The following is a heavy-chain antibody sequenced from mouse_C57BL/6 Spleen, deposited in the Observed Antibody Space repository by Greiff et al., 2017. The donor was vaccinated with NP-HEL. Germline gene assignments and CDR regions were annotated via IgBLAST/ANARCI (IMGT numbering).Heavy chain of an antibody. V-gene: IGHV1-26*01. CDR3: ARRGPFYYGSSYGDY. CDR1: GYTFTDYY. D-gene: IGHD1-1*01. CDR2: INPNNGGT. J-gene: IGHJ2*01. Sequence: VQLQQSGPELVKPGASVKISCKASGYTFTDYYMNWVKQSHGKSLEWIGDINPNNGGTSYNQKFKGKATLTVDKSSSTAYMELRSLTSEDSAVYYCARRGPFYYGSSYGDYWGQGTTLTVSS.